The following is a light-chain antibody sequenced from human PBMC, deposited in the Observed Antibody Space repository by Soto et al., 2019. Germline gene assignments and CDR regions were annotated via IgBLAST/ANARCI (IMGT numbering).Light chain of an antibody. CDR1: QSISRY. J-gene: IGKJ1*01. CDR3: QQNYRATPWT. CDR2: AAS. Sequence: DIQMTQSPSSLSASVGDRITITCXASQSISRYLNWYQHKPGKAPKLLINAASSLERGVPSRFSGGGSGTDFTLNISSLQPDDFATYYCQQNYRATPWTFGQGTKVDI. V-gene: IGKV1-39*01.